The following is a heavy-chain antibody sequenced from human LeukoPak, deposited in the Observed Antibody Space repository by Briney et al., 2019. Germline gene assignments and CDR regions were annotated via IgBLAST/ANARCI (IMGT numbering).Heavy chain of an antibody. J-gene: IGHJ4*02. V-gene: IGHV4-59*01. CDR3: ARGGTGSFDY. D-gene: IGHD3/OR15-3a*01. Sequence: SETLSLTCTVSGGSISSYYWSWIRQPPGKGLEWIGYIYYSGSTNYNPSLKSRVTISVDTSKNQFSLKLSSVTAADTAVYYCARGGTGSFDYWGQGTLVTVSS. CDR1: GGSISSYY. CDR2: IYYSGST.